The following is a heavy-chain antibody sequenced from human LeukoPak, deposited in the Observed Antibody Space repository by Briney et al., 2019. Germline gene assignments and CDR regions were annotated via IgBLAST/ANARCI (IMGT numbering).Heavy chain of an antibody. CDR3: ARVYGVGYYDYVWGSYRFTPADY. V-gene: IGHV3-23*01. J-gene: IGHJ4*02. CDR1: GFTFSSYA. D-gene: IGHD3-16*02. CDR2: ISGSGGST. Sequence: GGSLRLSCAASGFTFSSYAMSWVRQAPGKGLEWVSAISGSGGSTYYADSVKGRFTISRDNSKNTLYLQMNSLKAEDTAVYYCARVYGVGYYDYVWGSYRFTPADYWGQGTLVTVSS.